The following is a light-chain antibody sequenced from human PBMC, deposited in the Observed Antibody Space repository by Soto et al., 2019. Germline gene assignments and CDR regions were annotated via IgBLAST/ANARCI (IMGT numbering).Light chain of an antibody. CDR2: DAS. Sequence: DIRVTQSPYSLSASVGDRVTITCLASQDINKNLIWYQQKPGKAPKLLIYDASDLETGVPSRFSGSGSGTGFTFTICSLQPEDFATYYCQQYESLPLTFGQGTLLEIK. J-gene: IGKJ5*01. CDR3: QQYESLPLT. CDR1: QDINKN. V-gene: IGKV1-33*01.